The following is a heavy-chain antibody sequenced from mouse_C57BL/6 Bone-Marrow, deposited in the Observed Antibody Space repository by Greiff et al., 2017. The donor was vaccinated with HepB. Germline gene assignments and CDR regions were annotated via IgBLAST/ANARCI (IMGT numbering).Heavy chain of an antibody. CDR2: IYPRSGNT. CDR3: ARKDYYGSNY. D-gene: IGHD1-1*01. J-gene: IGHJ2*01. CDR1: GYTFTSYG. Sequence: QVQLVESGAELARPGASVKLSCKASGYTFTSYGISWVKQRTGQGLEWIGEIYPRSGNTYYNEKFKGKATLTADKSSSTAYMELRSLTSEDSAVYFCARKDYYGSNYWGQGTTLTVSS. V-gene: IGHV1-81*01.